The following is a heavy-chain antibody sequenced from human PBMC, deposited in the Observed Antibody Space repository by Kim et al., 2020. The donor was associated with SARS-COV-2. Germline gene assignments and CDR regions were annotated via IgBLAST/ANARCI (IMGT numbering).Heavy chain of an antibody. CDR2: ISSTSTFT. D-gene: IGHD2-15*01. J-gene: IGHJ3*02. CDR1: GFTLSLYS. Sequence: GGSLRLSCAASGFTLSLYSMNWVRQAPGKGLEWVSHISSTSTFTKHADSVRGRFTISRDNAKNSLFLQMDGLRAEDPAVYYCVRENYWAFDIGGEWTMVTVSS. V-gene: IGHV3-21*05. CDR3: VRENYWAFDI.